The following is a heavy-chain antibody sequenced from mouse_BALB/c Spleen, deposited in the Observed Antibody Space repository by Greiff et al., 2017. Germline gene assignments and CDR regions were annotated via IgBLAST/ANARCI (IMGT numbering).Heavy chain of an antibody. J-gene: IGHJ4*01. Sequence: VQLQQSGAELVRPGSSVKISCKASGYAFSSYWMNWVKQRPGQGLEWIGQIYPGDGDTNYNGKFKGKATLTADKSSSTAYMQLSSLTSEDSAVYFCATGTDYAMDYWGQGTSVTVSS. CDR1: GYAFSSYW. V-gene: IGHV1-80*01. D-gene: IGHD4-1*01. CDR2: IYPGDGDT. CDR3: ATGTDYAMDY.